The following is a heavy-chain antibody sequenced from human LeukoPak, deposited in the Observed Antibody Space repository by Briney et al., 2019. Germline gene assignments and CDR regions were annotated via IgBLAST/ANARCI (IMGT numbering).Heavy chain of an antibody. V-gene: IGHV4-39*01. CDR1: GGSISNSYYY. J-gene: IGHJ4*02. CDR3: ARYIDSVRFFDF. Sequence: SETLSLTCTVSGGSISNSYYYWGWIRQLPGKGLEWIGTVFYSGNTYYDPSLKGRVTISVDTSQNQFSLNLRSVTAADTGVYYCARYIDSVRFFDFWGQGTLVTVSS. CDR2: VFYSGNT. D-gene: IGHD4-17*01.